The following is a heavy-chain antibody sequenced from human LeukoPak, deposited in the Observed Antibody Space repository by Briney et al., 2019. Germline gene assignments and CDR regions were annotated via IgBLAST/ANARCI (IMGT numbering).Heavy chain of an antibody. CDR2: IFPGDSDS. D-gene: IGHD4-17*01. CDR3: ARRRSVYGDFQPVVY. J-gene: IGHJ4*02. CDR1: GYSFISVYSFTSYW. Sequence: PWEALKISLKGPGYSFISVYSFTSYWIGWGRQMPGKDLELMGIIFPGDSDSTSSPSFHAHVTMSANKSISTAYLQWRSMKASDTAMYYCARRRSVYGDFQPVVYWGQGTLVTVSS. V-gene: IGHV5-51*01.